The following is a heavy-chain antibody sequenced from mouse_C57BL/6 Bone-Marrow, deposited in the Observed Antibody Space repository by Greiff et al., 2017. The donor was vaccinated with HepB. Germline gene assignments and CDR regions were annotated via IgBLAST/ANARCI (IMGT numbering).Heavy chain of an antibody. CDR2: IYPRSGNT. CDR3: ARDYGSLYAMDY. D-gene: IGHD1-1*01. CDR1: GYTFTSYG. Sequence: VQLQESGAELARPGASVKLSCRASGYTFTSYGISWVKQRTGQGLEWIGEIYPRSGNTYYNEKFKGKATLTADKSSSTAYMELRSLTSEDSAVYFCARDYGSLYAMDYWGQGTSVTVSS. V-gene: IGHV1-81*01. J-gene: IGHJ4*01.